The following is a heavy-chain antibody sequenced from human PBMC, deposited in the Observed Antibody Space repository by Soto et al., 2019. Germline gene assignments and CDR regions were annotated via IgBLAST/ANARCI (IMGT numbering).Heavy chain of an antibody. CDR2: INPNTGGT. CDR3: ARDIGYGDYFFFDY. D-gene: IGHD4-17*01. V-gene: IGHV1-2*02. Sequence: ASVKVSCKASGYTFTGYYMHWVRQAPGQGLEWMGWINPNTGGTNYAQKFQGRVTMTRDTSISTAYMELSSVTAADTAMYYCARDIGYGDYFFFDYWGQGTLVTVSS. J-gene: IGHJ4*02. CDR1: GYTFTGYY.